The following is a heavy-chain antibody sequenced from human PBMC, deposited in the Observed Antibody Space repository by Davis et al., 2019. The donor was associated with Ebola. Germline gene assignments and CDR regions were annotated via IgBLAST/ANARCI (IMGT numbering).Heavy chain of an antibody. J-gene: IGHJ4*02. Sequence: PSETLSLTCAVSGGSISSGGYSWSWIRQPPGKGLAWLGYIYHSGSTYYNPPLKIRFTISLDRSNNQFSLTLTSVTAADTAVYYCAREDGYMPWSQGTLVNVSS. CDR2: IYHSGST. V-gene: IGHV4-30-2*01. D-gene: IGHD5-24*01. CDR3: AREDGYMP. CDR1: GGSISSGGYS.